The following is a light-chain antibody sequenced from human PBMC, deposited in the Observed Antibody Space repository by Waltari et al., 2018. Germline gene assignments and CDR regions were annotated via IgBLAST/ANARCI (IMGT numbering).Light chain of an antibody. CDR3: QQYNSYSGT. CDR2: KAS. CDR1: PSIDSW. Sequence: DIQMTQSPSTLSASVGDRVTITCRASPSIDSWLAWYQQKPGKAPKLLIYKASSLETGVPSRFSGSGSGTDFTLTISSLQSDDFATYYCQQYNSYSGTFGQGTKVDIK. V-gene: IGKV1-5*03. J-gene: IGKJ1*01.